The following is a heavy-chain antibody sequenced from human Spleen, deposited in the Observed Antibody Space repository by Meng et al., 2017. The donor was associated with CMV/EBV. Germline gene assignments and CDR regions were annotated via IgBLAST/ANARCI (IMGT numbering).Heavy chain of an antibody. J-gene: IGHJ3*01. D-gene: IGHD6-6*01. Sequence: GESLKISCAASGFTFEDYGMSWVRQAPGKGLEWVSVMYSGGDSHYSDSVKGRFTISRDNSKNTLNLQMNSLRSEDTALYYCTRDHISSDAFDVWGPGTTVTVSS. CDR1: GFTFEDYG. CDR3: TRDHISSDAFDV. V-gene: IGHV3-66*02. CDR2: MYSGGDS.